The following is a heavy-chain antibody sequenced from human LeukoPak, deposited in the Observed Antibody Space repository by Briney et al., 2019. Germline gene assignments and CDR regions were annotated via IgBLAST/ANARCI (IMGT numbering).Heavy chain of an antibody. V-gene: IGHV1-18*01. D-gene: IGHD7-27*01. CDR1: GYTFTTSG. J-gene: IGHJ4*02. Sequence: ASVKVSCKASGYTFTTSGINWVRQAPGQGLEWMGWVSAYNGNTNYAQKLQGRVTMTTDTSTSTAYMELRSLRSDDTAVYYCAKFDLGYWGQGTLVTVSS. CDR2: VSAYNGNT. CDR3: AKFDLGY.